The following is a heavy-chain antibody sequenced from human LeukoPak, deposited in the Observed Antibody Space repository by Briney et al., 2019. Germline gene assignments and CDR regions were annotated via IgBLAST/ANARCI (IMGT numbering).Heavy chain of an antibody. Sequence: ASVKVSCKASGYTFTGYYMHRVRQAPGQGLEWMGWINPNSGGTNYAQKFQGRVTMTRDTSISTAYMELSSLRSEDTAVYYCARCLEVMGIHHYYYYMDVWGKGTTVTVSS. CDR3: ARCLEVMGIHHYYYYMDV. CDR1: GYTFTGYY. CDR2: INPNSGGT. D-gene: IGHD2-21*01. V-gene: IGHV1-2*02. J-gene: IGHJ6*03.